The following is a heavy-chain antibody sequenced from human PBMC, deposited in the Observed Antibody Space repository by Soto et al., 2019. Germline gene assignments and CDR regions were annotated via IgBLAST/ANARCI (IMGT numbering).Heavy chain of an antibody. CDR2: ISSSSSYI. V-gene: IGHV3-21*01. J-gene: IGHJ6*02. D-gene: IGHD4-17*01. Sequence: EVQLVESGGGLVKPGGSLRLSCAASGFTFSSYSMNWVRRAQGKGLEWVSSISSSSSYIYYADSVKGRFTISRDNAKNSLYLQMNSLRAEDTAVYYCACSTVDEDYYYGMDVWGQGTTVTVSS. CDR3: ACSTVDEDYYYGMDV. CDR1: GFTFSSYS.